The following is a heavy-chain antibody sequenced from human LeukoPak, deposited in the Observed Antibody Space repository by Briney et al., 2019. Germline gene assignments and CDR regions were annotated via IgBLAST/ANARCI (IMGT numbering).Heavy chain of an antibody. CDR1: GFTFSTYS. Sequence: PGGSLRLSCAASGFTFSTYSMNWVRQAPGKGLEWVSSISSSNSYIYYADSVKGRFTISRDNAKNSLYLQMNSLRVEDTAVYYCARDECSSGHHFDYWGQGTLVTVSS. V-gene: IGHV3-21*01. CDR2: ISSSNSYI. D-gene: IGHD6-19*01. CDR3: ARDECSSGHHFDY. J-gene: IGHJ4*02.